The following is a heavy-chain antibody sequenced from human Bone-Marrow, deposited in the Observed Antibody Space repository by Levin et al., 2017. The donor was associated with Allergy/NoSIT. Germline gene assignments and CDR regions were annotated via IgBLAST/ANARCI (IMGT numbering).Heavy chain of an antibody. Sequence: PSETLSLTCAVYGGSFSGYYWSWIRQPPGKGLEWIGEINHSGSTNYNPSLKSRVTISVDTSKNQFSLKLSSVTAADTAVYYCARGVAHRAIVVVTRLDYWGQGTLVTVSS. V-gene: IGHV4-34*01. CDR3: ARGVAHRAIVVVTRLDY. J-gene: IGHJ4*02. CDR1: GGSFSGYY. CDR2: INHSGST. D-gene: IGHD3-22*01.